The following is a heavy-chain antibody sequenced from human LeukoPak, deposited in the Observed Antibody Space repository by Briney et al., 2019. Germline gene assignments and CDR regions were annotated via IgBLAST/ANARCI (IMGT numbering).Heavy chain of an antibody. CDR1: GFTVSSSY. CDR3: ASSYDSSQFDY. V-gene: IGHV3-53*01. D-gene: IGHD3-22*01. J-gene: IGHJ4*02. Sequence: GGSLRLSCAASGFTVSSSYMSWVRQAPGKGLEWVSVIYSGGSTYYADSVKGRFTISRDNSKNTLYLQMNSLRAEDTAVYYCASSYDSSQFDYWGQGTLVTVSS. CDR2: IYSGGST.